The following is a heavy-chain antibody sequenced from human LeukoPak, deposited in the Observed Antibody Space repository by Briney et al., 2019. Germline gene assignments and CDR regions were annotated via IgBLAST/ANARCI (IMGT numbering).Heavy chain of an antibody. CDR1: GFTFSSYA. Sequence: PGGSLRLSCAASGFTFSSYAMHWVRQAPGKGLGWVAFMRYDGNNKYYADSVKGRFTISRDNSKNTLYLQMNSLRAEDTAVYYCAKDQGSGSYYNLYYYYYYMDVWGKGTTVTVSS. CDR3: AKDQGSGSYYNLYYYYYYMDV. CDR2: MRYDGNNK. V-gene: IGHV3-30*02. D-gene: IGHD3-10*01. J-gene: IGHJ6*03.